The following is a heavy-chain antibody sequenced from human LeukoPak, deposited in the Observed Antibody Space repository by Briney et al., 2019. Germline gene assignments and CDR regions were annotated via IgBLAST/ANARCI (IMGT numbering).Heavy chain of an antibody. J-gene: IGHJ4*02. CDR1: GFTFTSSA. V-gene: IGHV1-58*02. Sequence: SVKVSCKASGFTFTSSAMQWVRQARGQRLEWIGWIVVGSGNTNYAQKFQERVTITRDMSTSTAYMELSSLRSEDTAVYYCAAGWVCSGGSCYYYFDYWGQGTLVTVSS. D-gene: IGHD2-15*01. CDR2: IVVGSGNT. CDR3: AAGWVCSGGSCYYYFDY.